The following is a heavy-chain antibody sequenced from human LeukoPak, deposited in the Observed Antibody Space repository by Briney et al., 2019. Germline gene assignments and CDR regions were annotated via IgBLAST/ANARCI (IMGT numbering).Heavy chain of an antibody. CDR1: GGSISSGGYY. CDR3: ASGTRGYQAE. D-gene: IGHD5-12*01. V-gene: IGHV4-30-2*01. CDR2: ICHSGST. Sequence: PSETLSLTCTVSGGSISSGGYYWSWIRQPPGKGLEWIGYICHSGSTYYNPSLKSRVTISVDRSKNQFSLKLSSVTAADTAVYYCASGTRGYQAEWGQGTLVTVSS. J-gene: IGHJ4*02.